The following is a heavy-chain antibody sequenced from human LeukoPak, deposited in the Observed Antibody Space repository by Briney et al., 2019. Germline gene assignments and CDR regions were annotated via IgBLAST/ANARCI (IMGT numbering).Heavy chain of an antibody. CDR2: IYSGGTT. D-gene: IGHD3/OR15-3a*01. CDR3: AKGTGINHFHWLDH. CDR1: GFTVSSKY. J-gene: IGHJ5*02. Sequence: GGSLRLSCEASGFTVSSKYMSWVRQAPGQGLEWVSVIYSGGTTYYADSVKGRFTISRDNSKNTVYLQMNRLRADDTALYYCAKGTGINHFHWLDHWGQGTLLTVSS. V-gene: IGHV3-53*01.